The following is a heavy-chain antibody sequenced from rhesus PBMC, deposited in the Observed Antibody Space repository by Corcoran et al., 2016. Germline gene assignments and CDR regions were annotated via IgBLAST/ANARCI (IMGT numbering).Heavy chain of an antibody. Sequence: QVKLQESGPGLVKPLETLSLTCAVSGGSISGYYLWSWIRSPPGTGLEWIGYIYGGSVSTSYNPSLKNRVTISKDTSKSQFSLKLSSVTAADTAMYYCVRGGDKYTSNYVDYWGQGVLVTVSS. J-gene: IGHJ4*01. D-gene: IGHD6-19*01. CDR3: VRGGDKYTSNYVDY. V-gene: IGHV4-73*01. CDR1: GGSISGYYL. CDR2: IYGGSVST.